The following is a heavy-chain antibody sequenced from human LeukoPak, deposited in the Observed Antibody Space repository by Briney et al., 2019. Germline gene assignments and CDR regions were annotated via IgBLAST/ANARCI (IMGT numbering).Heavy chain of an antibody. CDR2: ISSRGGST. V-gene: IGHV3-23*01. CDR1: GFSFSSYA. CDR3: AKATFASSWNLYFDY. Sequence: PGGSLRLSCAASGFSFSSYAMSWVGQAPGKGLEWVSTISSRGGSTYYADSVKGRFTISRDNSKSTLYLQMNSLRAEDTAVYYCAKATFASSWNLYFDYWGQGTLVTVSS. J-gene: IGHJ4*02. D-gene: IGHD6-13*01.